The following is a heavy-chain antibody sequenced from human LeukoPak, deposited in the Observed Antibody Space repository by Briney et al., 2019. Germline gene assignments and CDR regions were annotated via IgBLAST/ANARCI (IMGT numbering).Heavy chain of an antibody. V-gene: IGHV3-23*01. J-gene: IGHJ4*02. CDR1: GFTFSSYA. D-gene: IGHD1-14*01. CDR2: ISGGGGST. Sequence: GGSLRLSCAAPGFTFSSYAMNWVRQAPGRGLEWVSAISGGGGSTYYADSVKGRFTISRDNSKNTLYLQMNSLRAEDTAIYYCAKDGRIPGCRASPGYWGQGTLVTVSS. CDR3: AKDGRIPGCRASPGY.